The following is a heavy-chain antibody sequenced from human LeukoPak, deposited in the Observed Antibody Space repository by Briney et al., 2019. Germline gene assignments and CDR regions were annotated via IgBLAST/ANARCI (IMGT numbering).Heavy chain of an antibody. J-gene: IGHJ3*02. CDR1: GFTFSNAW. Sequence: GGSLRLSCAASGFTFSNAWMSWVRQAPGKGLEWVGRIKSKTDGGTTDYAAPVKGRFTISRDDSKNTLYLQMNSLKTEDTAVYYCTTDKEDPLDDAFDIWGQGTMVTVSS. CDR2: IKSKTDGGTT. V-gene: IGHV3-15*01. CDR3: TTDKEDPLDDAFDI.